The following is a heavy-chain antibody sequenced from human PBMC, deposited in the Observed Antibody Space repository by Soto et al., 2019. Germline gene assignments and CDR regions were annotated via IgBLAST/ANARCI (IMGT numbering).Heavy chain of an antibody. V-gene: IGHV1-24*01. D-gene: IGHD6-6*01. Sequence: ASVKVSCKVSGYTLTELSMHWVRQAPGKGLEWMGGFDPEDGETIYAQKFQDRVTMTEDTSTDTAYMELSSLRSEDTAVYYCATATSGSSLVFDYWGQGTLVTVSS. CDR2: FDPEDGET. J-gene: IGHJ4*02. CDR1: GYTLTELS. CDR3: ATATSGSSLVFDY.